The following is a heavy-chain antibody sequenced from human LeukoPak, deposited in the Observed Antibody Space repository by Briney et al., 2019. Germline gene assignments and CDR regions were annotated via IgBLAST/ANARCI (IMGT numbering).Heavy chain of an antibody. J-gene: IGHJ6*02. V-gene: IGHV1-2*02. CDR3: ARDPRYCSSTSCFRYYGMDV. CDR1: GYTFTGYY. D-gene: IGHD2-2*01. Sequence: GASVKVSCKASGYTFTGYYMHWVRQAPGQGLEWMGWINPNSGGTNYAQKFQGRVTMTRDTSISTAYMELSRLRSDDTAVYYCARDPRYCSSTSCFRYYGMDVWGQGTTVTVSS. CDR2: INPNSGGT.